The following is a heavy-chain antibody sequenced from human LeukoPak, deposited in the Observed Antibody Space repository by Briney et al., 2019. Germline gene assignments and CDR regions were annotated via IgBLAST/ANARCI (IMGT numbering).Heavy chain of an antibody. V-gene: IGHV1-2*02. Sequence: ASVKVSCKASGYTFSGYYIHWVRQAPGQGLVWMGWISPYNGGTNYAQNFQGRIAMTRDTSITTAYMELSRLRSDDTAVYYCARDPRYYDFWGGYYNEDYYYYYMDVWGKGTTVTVSS. CDR2: ISPYNGGT. J-gene: IGHJ6*03. D-gene: IGHD3-3*01. CDR3: ARDPRYYDFWGGYYNEDYYYYYMDV. CDR1: GYTFSGYY.